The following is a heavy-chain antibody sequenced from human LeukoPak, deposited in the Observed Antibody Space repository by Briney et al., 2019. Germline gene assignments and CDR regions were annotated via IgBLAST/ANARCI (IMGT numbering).Heavy chain of an antibody. Sequence: SVKVSCKASGGTFSSYAISWVRQAPGQGLEWMGGIIPIFGTANYAQKFQGRVTITTDESTSSAYMELSSLRSEDTAVYYCARSPPIIVVVPAAISHYYMDVWGKGTTVTVSS. CDR1: GGTFSSYA. V-gene: IGHV1-69*05. CDR3: ARSPPIIVVVPAAISHYYMDV. CDR2: IIPIFGTA. D-gene: IGHD2-2*02. J-gene: IGHJ6*03.